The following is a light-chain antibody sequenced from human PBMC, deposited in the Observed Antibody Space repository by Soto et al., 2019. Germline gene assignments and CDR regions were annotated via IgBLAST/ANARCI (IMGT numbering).Light chain of an antibody. CDR2: AAS. J-gene: IGKJ1*01. V-gene: IGKV1-9*01. CDR1: QGISSY. Sequence: DLPLNPSPSFLAASVGDRVTIPCRASQGISSYLAWYQQKPGKAPKLLIYAASTLQSGVPSRFSGSGSGTEFTLTISSLQPDDFATYYCQQYSSYSTWTFGQGTKVDIK. CDR3: QQYSSYSTWT.